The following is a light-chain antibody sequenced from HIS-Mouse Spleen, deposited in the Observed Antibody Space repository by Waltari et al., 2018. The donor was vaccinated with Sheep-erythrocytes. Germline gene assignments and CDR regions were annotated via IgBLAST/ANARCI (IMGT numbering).Light chain of an antibody. V-gene: IGLV2-11*01. CDR1: SSDVGGYNY. Sequence: QSALTQPRSVSGSPGQSVTISCTGTSSDVGGYNYVSWYQQHPGKAPKLMIYDVSKRPSGVLHRFSGSKSGTTASLTISGLQAEDEADYYCCSYAGSYTVVFGGGTKLTVL. J-gene: IGLJ2*01. CDR2: DVS. CDR3: CSYAGSYTVV.